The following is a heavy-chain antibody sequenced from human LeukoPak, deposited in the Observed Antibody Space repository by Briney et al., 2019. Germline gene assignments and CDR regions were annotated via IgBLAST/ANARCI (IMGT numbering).Heavy chain of an antibody. CDR2: IIPVFNTI. V-gene: IGHV1-69*01. CDR1: GGTLNTYS. Sequence: SVKVSCKASGGTLNTYSISWVRQAPGQGLEWMGGIIPVFNTINYAQRFQGRVTLTVDESTSTAYMELSSLRSEDTAVYYCARGDSRWSTPSSSYYYRMDVWGQGTTVAVSS. CDR3: ARGDSRWSTPSSSYYYRMDV. D-gene: IGHD4-23*01. J-gene: IGHJ6*02.